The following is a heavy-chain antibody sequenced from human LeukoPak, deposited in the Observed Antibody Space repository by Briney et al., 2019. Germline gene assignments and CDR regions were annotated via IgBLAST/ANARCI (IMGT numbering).Heavy chain of an antibody. CDR3: AKGSSSSRPYYFDS. D-gene: IGHD6-13*01. CDR1: GFTFSSYV. CDR2: VIGSYT. Sequence: GGSLRLSCAASGFTFSSYVISWVRQAPGEGLEWVSAVIGSYTYYADSVKGRFTISRDNYKNTLFLEMNSLRAGETAVYYCAKGSSSSRPYYFDSWGLGTLVIVSS. V-gene: IGHV3-23*01. J-gene: IGHJ4*02.